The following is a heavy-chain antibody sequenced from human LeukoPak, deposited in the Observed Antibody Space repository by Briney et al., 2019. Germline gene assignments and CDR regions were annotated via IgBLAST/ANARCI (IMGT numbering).Heavy chain of an antibody. V-gene: IGHV3-30*02. CDR1: GFTFSSYG. D-gene: IGHD3-22*01. Sequence: GGSLRLSCAASGFTFSSYGMHWVRQAPGKGLEWVAFIRYDGSNKYYADSVKGRFTISRDNSKNTLYLQMNSLRAEDTAVYYCAKDRRLRYYDSSGLFDYWGQGTLVTVSS. J-gene: IGHJ4*02. CDR3: AKDRRLRYYDSSGLFDY. CDR2: IRYDGSNK.